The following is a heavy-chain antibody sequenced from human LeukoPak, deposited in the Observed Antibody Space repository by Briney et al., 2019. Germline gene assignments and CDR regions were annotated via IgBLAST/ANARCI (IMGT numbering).Heavy chain of an antibody. J-gene: IGHJ2*01. D-gene: IGHD4-17*01. Sequence: SQTLSLACTVSGGSISSGGYCWSWIRQHPGKGLEWIGYIYYSGSTYYNPSLKSRVTISVDTSKNQFSLKLSSVTAADTAVYYCARDYGLYWYFDLWGRGTLVTVSS. CDR3: ARDYGLYWYFDL. CDR1: GGSISSGGYC. CDR2: IYYSGST. V-gene: IGHV4-31*03.